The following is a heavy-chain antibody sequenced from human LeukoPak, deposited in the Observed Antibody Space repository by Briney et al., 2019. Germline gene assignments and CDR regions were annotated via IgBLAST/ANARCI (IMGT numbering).Heavy chain of an antibody. J-gene: IGHJ4*02. V-gene: IGHV4-30-2*01. CDR2: IYYSGST. Sequence: SQTLSLTCTVSGGSIRSGGYYWSWTRQPPGKGLEWIGYIYYSGSTYYNPSLTSRVTISVDRSKNQFSLKLSSVTAADTAVYYCARVRDVDIAVDYWGQGTLVTVSS. CDR3: ARVRDVDIAVDY. D-gene: IGHD5-12*01. CDR1: GGSIRSGGYY.